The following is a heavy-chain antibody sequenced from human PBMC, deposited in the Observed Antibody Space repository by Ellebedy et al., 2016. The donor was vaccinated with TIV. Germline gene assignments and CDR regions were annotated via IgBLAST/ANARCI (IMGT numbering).Heavy chain of an antibody. V-gene: IGHV3-23*01. CDR1: GFTYSGYA. J-gene: IGHJ4*02. CDR2: ISGRADGT. D-gene: IGHD6-19*01. Sequence: PGGSLRLSCAASGFTYSGYAMSWVRQAPGKGLEWVSVISGRADGTDYADSVKGRFTISRDNSKNMLYLEMSSLRAEDTAVYYCAKDRQYEYSSGPGFDYWGQGTLVTVSS. CDR3: AKDRQYEYSSGPGFDY.